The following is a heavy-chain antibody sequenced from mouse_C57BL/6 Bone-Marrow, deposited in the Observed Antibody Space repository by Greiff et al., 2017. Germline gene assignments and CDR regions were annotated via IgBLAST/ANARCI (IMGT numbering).Heavy chain of an antibody. D-gene: IGHD1-1*01. CDR3: ARGIFTTVVATRAWFAY. V-gene: IGHV1-55*01. Sequence: QVQLQQSGAELVKPGASVKMSCKASGYTFTSYWITWVKQRPGQGLEWIGDIYPGSGSTNYNEKFKSKATLTVDTSSSTAYMQLSSLTSEDSAVYYCARGIFTTVVATRAWFAYWGQGTLVTVSA. J-gene: IGHJ3*01. CDR2: IYPGSGST. CDR1: GYTFTSYW.